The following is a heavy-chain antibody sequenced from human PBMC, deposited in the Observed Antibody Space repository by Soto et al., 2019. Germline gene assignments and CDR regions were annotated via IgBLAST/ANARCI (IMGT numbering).Heavy chain of an antibody. Sequence: PSETLSLTCTVSGGSINSFYWSWVRQPAGKGLEWIGRMYYTGSTNYNPSLKNRVSISVDTSKNQFSLKLSSVTAADTAVYYCARDSAAGDNWFDPWGQGTPVTVS. J-gene: IGHJ5*02. D-gene: IGHD6-13*01. CDR3: ARDSAAGDNWFDP. CDR2: MYYTGST. CDR1: GGSINSFY. V-gene: IGHV4-4*07.